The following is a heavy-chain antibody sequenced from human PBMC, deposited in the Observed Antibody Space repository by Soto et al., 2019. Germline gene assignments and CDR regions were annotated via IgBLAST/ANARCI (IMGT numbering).Heavy chain of an antibody. Sequence: QVQLQQWGAGLLKPSETLSLTCAVYGQSFSGHTWSWIRQSPGKGLEWIGEISQSGSTYYNPSLKTPVTISADTSKNQFSLTLNSVTAADTGVFYCARGSGIAVIPGELEDVHYDYWGQGTLVSVS. D-gene: IGHD2-2*01. CDR2: ISQSGST. V-gene: IGHV4-34*01. J-gene: IGHJ4*02. CDR1: GQSFSGHT. CDR3: ARGSGIAVIPGELEDVHYDY.